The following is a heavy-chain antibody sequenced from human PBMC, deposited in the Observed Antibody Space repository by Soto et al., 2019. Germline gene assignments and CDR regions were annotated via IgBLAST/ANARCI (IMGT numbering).Heavy chain of an antibody. CDR3: AKNSKGYSGSYFDY. Sequence: EVQLLESGGGVGQPGGSLRLSCAATGFSFSGYAMSWVRQAAGKGLEWVSTISGSGASTFYADSVKGRFTISRDNSKNKCYLQINSPRSEETAVYYCAKNSKGYSGSYFDYWGQGTLVTVSS. D-gene: IGHD1-26*01. CDR2: ISGSGAST. CDR1: GFSFSGYA. J-gene: IGHJ4*02. V-gene: IGHV3-23*01.